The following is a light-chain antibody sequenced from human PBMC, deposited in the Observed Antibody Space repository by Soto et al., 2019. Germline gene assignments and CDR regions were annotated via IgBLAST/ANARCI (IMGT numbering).Light chain of an antibody. V-gene: IGKV1-5*03. CDR3: QQYNTYPWT. CDR2: KAS. J-gene: IGKJ1*01. CDR1: QSISSS. Sequence: DIQMTQSPSTLSAFVGDRVTITCRASQSISSSLTWYQQKPGKAPKLLIYKASNLESGVPSRFGGSGSGTEFTLTINSLQPDDFATYYCQQYNTYPWTFGQGIKVEIK.